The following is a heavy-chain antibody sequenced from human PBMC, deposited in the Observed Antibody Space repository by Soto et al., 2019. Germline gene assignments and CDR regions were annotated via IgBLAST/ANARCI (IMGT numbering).Heavy chain of an antibody. V-gene: IGHV1-8*01. CDR1: GYTFTNYN. D-gene: IGHD3-10*01. J-gene: IGHJ4*02. CDR3: AREDYYGSGTYDY. Sequence: QVQLVQSGAEVKKPGAPVKVSCKASGYTFTNYNINWVRQATGQGLEWMGWMNPNSGNTGYAQTFQGRVTMTGSPSISTAYMELSSLRSEDTAVYYCAREDYYGSGTYDYWGQGTLVTVSS. CDR2: MNPNSGNT.